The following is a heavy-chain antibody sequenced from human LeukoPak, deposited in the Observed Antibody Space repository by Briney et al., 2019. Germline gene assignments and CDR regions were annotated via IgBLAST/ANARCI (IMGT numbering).Heavy chain of an antibody. CDR2: MNPNSGNT. Sequence: ASVKVSCKASGYTFTRYDINWVRQATGQGLEWVGWMNPNSGNTGYAQKFQGRVTMTRNTSISTAYMELNSLRSEDTAVYFCARVDPPEGVGYYFDYWGQGTLVTVSS. CDR1: GYTFTRYD. D-gene: IGHD1-26*01. J-gene: IGHJ4*02. CDR3: ARVDPPEGVGYYFDY. V-gene: IGHV1-8*01.